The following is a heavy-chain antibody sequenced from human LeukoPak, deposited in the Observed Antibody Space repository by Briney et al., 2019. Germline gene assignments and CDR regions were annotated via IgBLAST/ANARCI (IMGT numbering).Heavy chain of an antibody. J-gene: IGHJ4*02. Sequence: SETLSLTCTVSGGAMNSYYWSWIRQPAGKGLEWIGRIFASGGTNYNPSLQSRVTISVDTSNNQFSLELTSVTAADTAVYYCARYRDGHTPFDHWGQGTLVTVSS. D-gene: IGHD5-24*01. CDR3: ARYRDGHTPFDH. CDR1: GGAMNSYY. CDR2: IFASGGT. V-gene: IGHV4-4*07.